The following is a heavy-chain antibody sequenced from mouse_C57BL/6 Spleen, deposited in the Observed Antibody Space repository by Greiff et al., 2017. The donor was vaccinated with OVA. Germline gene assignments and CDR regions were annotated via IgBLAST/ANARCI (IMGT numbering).Heavy chain of an antibody. J-gene: IGHJ4*01. CDR1: GFSLTSYG. Sequence: VQLVESGPGLVQPSQSLSITCTVSGFSLTSYGVHWVRQSPGKGLEWLGVIWSGGSTDYHAAFISRLSISKDNSKSQVFFKMNSLQADDTAIYYCARNYDRSYYAMDYWGQGTSVTVSS. V-gene: IGHV2-2*01. CDR3: ARNYDRSYYAMDY. D-gene: IGHD2-12*01. CDR2: IWSGGST.